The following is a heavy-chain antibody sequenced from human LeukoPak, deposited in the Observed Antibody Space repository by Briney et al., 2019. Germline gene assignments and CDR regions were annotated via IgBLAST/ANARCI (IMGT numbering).Heavy chain of an antibody. Sequence: ASVKVSCKASGYTFAGYYLHLVRQAPGQGLGWVGGFNPNSGGTNYAQRFEGRVTMIRDTYSSTAYMELSRLRSADTAVYYCARGGVQVVPAAIHWCDPWGQGTVVPVSS. D-gene: IGHD2-2*02. CDR1: GYTFAGYY. CDR2: FNPNSGGT. J-gene: IGHJ5*02. CDR3: ARGGVQVVPAAIHWCDP. V-gene: IGHV1-2*02.